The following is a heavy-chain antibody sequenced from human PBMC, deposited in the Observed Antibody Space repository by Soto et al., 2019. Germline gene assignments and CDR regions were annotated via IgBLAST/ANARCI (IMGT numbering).Heavy chain of an antibody. V-gene: IGHV3-23*01. J-gene: IGHJ3*02. CDR2: ISGSGDST. D-gene: IGHD1-7*01. CDR3: VRIAITATTSLGSFDI. CDR1: GFSFTNYV. Sequence: EVQLLESGGGLVQPGGSLRLSCAASGFSFTNYVMNWVRQTPGKGLEWVSTISGSGDSTYYTDSVKGRFTISRDNSKSTLFLQMNSLRADDTAVYYCVRIAITATTSLGSFDIWGQGTMVTVSS.